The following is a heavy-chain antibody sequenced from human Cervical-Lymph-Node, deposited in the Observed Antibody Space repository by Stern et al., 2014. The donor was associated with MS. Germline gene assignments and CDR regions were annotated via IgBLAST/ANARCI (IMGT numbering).Heavy chain of an antibody. D-gene: IGHD4-17*01. CDR2: ISYDGSNK. V-gene: IGHV3-30*18. CDR1: GFTFSSYG. CDR3: AKDDGDYVSGGTFEY. J-gene: IGHJ4*02. Sequence: QVQLVESGGGVVQPGRSLRLSCAASGFTFSSYGMHWVRQAPGKGLEWVAVISYDGSNKYYADSVKGRFTISRDNSKNTLYLQMNSLRAEDTAVYYCAKDDGDYVSGGTFEYWGQGTLVTVSS.